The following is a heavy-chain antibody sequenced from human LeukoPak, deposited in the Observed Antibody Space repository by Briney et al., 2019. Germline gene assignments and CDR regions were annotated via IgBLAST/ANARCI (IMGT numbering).Heavy chain of an antibody. CDR1: GFTFSDHY. J-gene: IGHJ5*02. Sequence: PGGSLRHSCSASGFTFSDHYMSWIPQAPGKRLEWVSSISSSSSHIYYAHSVKGRFTISRDNAKNSLYLQMNSLRAEDTAVYYCARVHRSNYDILTGYYDPWGQGTLVTVSS. CDR2: ISSSSSHI. CDR3: ARVHRSNYDILTGYYDP. V-gene: IGHV3-11*06. D-gene: IGHD3-9*01.